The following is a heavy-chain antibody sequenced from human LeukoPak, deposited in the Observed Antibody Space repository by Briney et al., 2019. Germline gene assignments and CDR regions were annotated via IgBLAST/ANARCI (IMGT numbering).Heavy chain of an antibody. CDR1: GYTFTSYD. Sequence: ASVKVSCKASGYTFTSYDINWVRQATGQGLEWMGWMNPNSGNTGYAQKFQGRVTITRNTSISTAYMELSSLRSEDTAVYYCARGQRPYQIVVVVVATRYWFDPSGQGTLVTVSS. V-gene: IGHV1-8*03. CDR2: MNPNSGNT. J-gene: IGHJ5*02. D-gene: IGHD2-15*01. CDR3: ARGQRPYQIVVVVVATRYWFDP.